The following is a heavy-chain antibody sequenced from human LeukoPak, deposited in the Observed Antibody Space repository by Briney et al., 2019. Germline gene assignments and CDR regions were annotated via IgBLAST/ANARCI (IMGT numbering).Heavy chain of an antibody. CDR1: GFTVSSNY. J-gene: IGHJ3*02. CDR3: ARKSGYSYGYDGIDAFDI. D-gene: IGHD5-18*01. V-gene: IGHV3-66*01. Sequence: GGSLRLSCAASGFTVSSNYMSWVRQAPGKGLEWVSVIYSGGSTYYADSVKGRFTISRDNSKNTLYLQMNSLRAEDTAVYYCARKSGYSYGYDGIDAFDIWGQGTMVTVSS. CDR2: IYSGGST.